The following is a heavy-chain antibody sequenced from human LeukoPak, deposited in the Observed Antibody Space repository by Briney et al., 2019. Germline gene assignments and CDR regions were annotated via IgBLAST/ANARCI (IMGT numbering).Heavy chain of an antibody. Sequence: GGSLRLSCATSGFIFNNYDPHWVRQAPGKGLEWLATISRDGKRQFYTDSVKGRFTISRDDSRNTLYLQMNSLRPEDTAVYYCARDRLNRAYCGNDCYSADFDYWGQGTLVTVSS. J-gene: IGHJ4*02. D-gene: IGHD2-21*02. CDR2: ISRDGKRQ. CDR3: ARDRLNRAYCGNDCYSADFDY. CDR1: GFIFNNYD. V-gene: IGHV3-30*03.